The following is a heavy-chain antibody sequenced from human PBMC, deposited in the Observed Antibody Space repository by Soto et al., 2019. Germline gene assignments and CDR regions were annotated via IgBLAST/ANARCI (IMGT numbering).Heavy chain of an antibody. CDR3: AKDGRGSGSHYNSFGY. Sequence: EVQLVESGGGLIQPGGSLKLSCAASGFTVGNNYMSWVPQVPGKGLGWVPLIYSTGTKKYADSVKGRFTVSRDNAKNTLYLQMNSLRAEDTAVYYCAKDGRGSGSHYNSFGYWGQGTLVTVSS. CDR2: IYSTGTK. D-gene: IGHD3-10*01. V-gene: IGHV3-53*01. CDR1: GFTVGNNY. J-gene: IGHJ4*02.